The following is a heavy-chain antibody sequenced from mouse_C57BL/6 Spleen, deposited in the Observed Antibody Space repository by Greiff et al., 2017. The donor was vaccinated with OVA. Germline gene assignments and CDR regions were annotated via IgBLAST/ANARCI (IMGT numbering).Heavy chain of an antibody. Sequence: EVQLVESGPELVKPGASVKISCKASGYSFTGYYMNWVKQSPEKSLEWIGEINPSTGGTTYNQKFKAKATLTVDKSSSTAYMQLKSLTSEDSAVYYCARQLSLYAMDYWGQGTSVTVSS. CDR2: INPSTGGT. V-gene: IGHV1-42*01. CDR3: ARQLSLYAMDY. J-gene: IGHJ4*01. CDR1: GYSFTGYY. D-gene: IGHD3-2*02.